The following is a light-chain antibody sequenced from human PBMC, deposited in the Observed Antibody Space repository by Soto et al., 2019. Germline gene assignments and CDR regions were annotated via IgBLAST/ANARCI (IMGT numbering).Light chain of an antibody. CDR1: SSNIGSNT. V-gene: IGLV1-44*01. J-gene: IGLJ2*01. CDR3: AVWDDSLNSYVV. Sequence: QSVLTQPPSASGTPGQRVTISCSGSSSNIGSNTVNWYQQLPGTAPKLLIYSNNQRPSGVPDRFSGSKSGTSASLAISGLQSEDEAHYYCAVWDDSLNSYVVFGGGTKLTVL. CDR2: SNN.